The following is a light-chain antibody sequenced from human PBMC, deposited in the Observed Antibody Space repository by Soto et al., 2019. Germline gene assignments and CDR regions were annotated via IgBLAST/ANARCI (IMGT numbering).Light chain of an antibody. J-gene: IGKJ4*01. CDR2: AAS. CDR1: QDIRND. V-gene: IGKV1-6*01. Sequence: ATQVAQSPSSLCAFVGDRVTITCRASQDIRNDLGWYQQKPGKAPNLLIYAASSLQSGVPSRFSGSGSGTDFTLSITSLQPEDFATYYCQQLNTFPVTFGGGTKVDIK. CDR3: QQLNTFPVT.